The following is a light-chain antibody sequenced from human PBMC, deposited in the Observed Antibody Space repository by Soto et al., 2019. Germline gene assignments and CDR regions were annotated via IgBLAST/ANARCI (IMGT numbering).Light chain of an antibody. CDR2: EVS. CDR1: SSDVGGYKY. V-gene: IGLV2-14*01. J-gene: IGLJ1*01. CDR3: QSYDSSLRRV. Sequence: SVLTQPAAVSGSPGQSITISCTGTSSDVGGYKYVSWYQQHPGKAPKLMIYEVSNRPSGVSNRFSGSKSGNTASLTISGLQTEDEADYYCQSYDSSLRRVFGTGTKVTV.